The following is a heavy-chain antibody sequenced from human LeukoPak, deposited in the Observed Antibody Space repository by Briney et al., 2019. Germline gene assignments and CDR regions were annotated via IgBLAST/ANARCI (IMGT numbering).Heavy chain of an antibody. Sequence: GGSLRLSCAASGFTFSSYGMNWVRQAPGKGLEWVLGITSSGDHTESADSVKGRFTIARDNSKNTLYLQMNSLRVADTAMYYCASKQNGRSPFDYWGQGALVTVSS. V-gene: IGHV3-23*01. CDR2: ITSSGDHT. D-gene: IGHD1/OR15-1a*01. CDR1: GFTFSSYG. CDR3: ASKQNGRSPFDY. J-gene: IGHJ4*02.